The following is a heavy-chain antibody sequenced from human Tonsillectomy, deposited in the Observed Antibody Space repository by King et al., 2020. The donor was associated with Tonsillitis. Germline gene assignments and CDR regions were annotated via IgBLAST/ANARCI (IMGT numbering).Heavy chain of an antibody. CDR1: GFTFSSYW. V-gene: IGHV3-74*03. CDR2: INSDGSST. D-gene: IGHD1-1*01. Sequence: VQMVESGGGLVQPGGSLRLSCAASGFTFSSYWMNWVRQAPGKGLVWVTHINSDGSSTTYADSVKGRFTISRDNAKNTVYLQMNSLRAEDTAVYYCANLDLDHWGQRTVVTVS. CDR3: ANLDLDH. J-gene: IGHJ5*02.